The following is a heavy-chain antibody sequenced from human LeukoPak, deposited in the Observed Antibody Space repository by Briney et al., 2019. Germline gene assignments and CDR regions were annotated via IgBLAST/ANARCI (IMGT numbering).Heavy chain of an antibody. V-gene: IGHV2-70*11. CDR2: IDWDDDK. CDR3: ARMVDTAMVTEAFDI. CDR1: GFSLSTSGMC. J-gene: IGHJ3*02. Sequence: RESGPARVKPTQTLTLTCTFSGFSLSTSGMCVSWIRQPPGKALEWLARIDWDDDKYYSTSLKTRLTISKDTSKNQVVLTMTNMDPVDTATYYCARMVDTAMVTEAFDIWGQGTMVTVSS. D-gene: IGHD5-18*01.